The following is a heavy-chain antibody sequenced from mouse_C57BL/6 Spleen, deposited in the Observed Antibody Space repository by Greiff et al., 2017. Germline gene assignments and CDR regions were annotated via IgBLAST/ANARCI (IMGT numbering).Heavy chain of an antibody. Sequence: VKLVESGPGLVQPSQSLSITCTVSGFSLTSYGVHWVRQSPGKGLEWLGVIWSGGSTDYNAAFISRLSISKDNSKSQVFFKMNSLQADDTAIYYCARWDGYYGDYAMDYWGQGTSVTVSS. V-gene: IGHV2-2*01. D-gene: IGHD2-3*01. CDR3: ARWDGYYGDYAMDY. CDR2: IWSGGST. J-gene: IGHJ4*01. CDR1: GFSLTSYG.